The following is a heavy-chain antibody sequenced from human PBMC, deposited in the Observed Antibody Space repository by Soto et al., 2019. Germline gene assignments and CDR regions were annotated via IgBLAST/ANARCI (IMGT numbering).Heavy chain of an antibody. D-gene: IGHD3-16*01. J-gene: IGHJ4*02. CDR3: AFGNLSYYFDY. V-gene: IGHV3-33*01. CDR1: GFTFSGFG. Sequence: PGGSLRLSCAASGFTFSGFGMHGVRQAPGKGLEWVAIIWYDGSDKYYADSVKGRFTISRDNSKNTLYLQMNSLRAEDTAVYHCAFGNLSYYFDYWGQGTPVTVSS. CDR2: IWYDGSDK.